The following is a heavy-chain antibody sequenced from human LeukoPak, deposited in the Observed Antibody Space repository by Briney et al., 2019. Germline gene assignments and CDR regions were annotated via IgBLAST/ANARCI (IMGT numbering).Heavy chain of an antibody. CDR2: IYPGDSDT. V-gene: IGHV5-51*01. CDR3: ARHSVEHSAFGALDP. CDR1: GYSFTSYW. J-gene: IGHJ5*02. D-gene: IGHD1-26*01. Sequence: EESLKISCKGSGYSFTSYWIGWVRQMPGKGREWMGIIYPGDSDTRYSPSFQGHVTISADKSIRTAYLQWSSLATSDTAIYYCARHSVEHSAFGALDPWGQGTQVIVSS.